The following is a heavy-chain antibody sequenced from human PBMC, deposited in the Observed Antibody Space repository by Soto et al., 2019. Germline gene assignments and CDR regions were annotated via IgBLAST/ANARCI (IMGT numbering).Heavy chain of an antibody. J-gene: IGHJ2*01. D-gene: IGHD3-22*01. CDR1: GGSINNDDFY. CDR3: ARMSYYYDKWYFDL. Sequence: PSLTCSVSGGSINNDDFYWSWLRQTPGKGLQWIGYVYYSGSSDCIPSLKSRLSMSIDKSKNQFTLKLSSVTAADTAIYYCARMSYYYDKWYFDLWGRGTLVTVSS. V-gene: IGHV4-30-4*01. CDR2: VYYSGSS.